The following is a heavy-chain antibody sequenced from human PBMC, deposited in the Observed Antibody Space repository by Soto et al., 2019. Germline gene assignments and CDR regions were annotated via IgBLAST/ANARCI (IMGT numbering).Heavy chain of an antibody. CDR3: ARSGGGTTGWFDP. Sequence: ASVKVSCKASGYTFTSYAMHWVRQAPGQRLEWMGWINAGNGNTKYSQKFQGRVTITRDTSASTAYMELSSLRSEDTAVYYCARSGGGTTGWFDPWGQGTLVTVSS. CDR1: GYTFTSYA. CDR2: INAGNGNT. V-gene: IGHV1-3*01. D-gene: IGHD1-1*01. J-gene: IGHJ5*02.